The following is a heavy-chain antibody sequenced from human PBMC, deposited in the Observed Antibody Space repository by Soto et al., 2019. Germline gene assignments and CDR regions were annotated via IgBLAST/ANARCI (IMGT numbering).Heavy chain of an antibody. J-gene: IGHJ4*02. CDR1: GFTFSSYA. Sequence: PGGSLRLSCAASGFTFSSYAMSWVRQAPGKGLEWVSAISGSGGSTYYADSVKGRFTISRDNSKNTLYLQMNSLRAEDTAVYYCAKDPGCSSTSCKKTPIQYYFDYWGQGTLVTVSS. V-gene: IGHV3-23*01. CDR3: AKDPGCSSTSCKKTPIQYYFDY. D-gene: IGHD2-2*01. CDR2: ISGSGGST.